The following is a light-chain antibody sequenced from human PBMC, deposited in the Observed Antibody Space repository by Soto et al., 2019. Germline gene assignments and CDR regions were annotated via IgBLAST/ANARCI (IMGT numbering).Light chain of an antibody. Sequence: EIVLTQSPGTLSLSPGERATLSCSASQRVSSSYLAWYQQKPGQAPRLLIYGASSRATVIPDRFSGSGSGTDFTLTISRLGPEDFAVYFCQRYGSSPPFTFGQGTKVEI. V-gene: IGKV3-20*01. CDR2: GAS. CDR1: QRVSSSY. CDR3: QRYGSSPPFT. J-gene: IGKJ2*01.